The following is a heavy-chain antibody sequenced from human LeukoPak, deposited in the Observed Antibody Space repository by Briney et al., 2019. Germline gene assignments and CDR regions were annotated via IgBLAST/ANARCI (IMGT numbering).Heavy chain of an antibody. Sequence: PSETLSLTCTVSGGSISSYYWSWIRQPPGKGLEWIGYIYYSGSTNYNPSLKSRVTISVDTSKNQFSLKLSSVTAADTAVYYCARGEVVVSPNWFDPWGQGTLVTVSS. V-gene: IGHV4-59*01. CDR1: GGSISSYY. CDR3: ARGEVVVSPNWFDP. D-gene: IGHD2-15*01. J-gene: IGHJ5*02. CDR2: IYYSGST.